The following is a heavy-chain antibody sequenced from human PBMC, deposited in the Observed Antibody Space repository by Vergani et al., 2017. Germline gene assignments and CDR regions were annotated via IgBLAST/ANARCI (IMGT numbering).Heavy chain of an antibody. CDR2: INHSGST. CDR1: GGSFSGYY. Sequence: VQLQQWGAGLLKPSETLSLTCAVYGGSFSGYYWSWIRQPPGKGLEWIGEINHSGSTNYNPSLKSRVTISVDTSKNQFSLKLSSVTAADTAVYYCARDGYCTNGVCGEYYYYYMDVWGKGTTVTVSS. D-gene: IGHD2-8*01. V-gene: IGHV4-34*01. J-gene: IGHJ6*03. CDR3: ARDGYCTNGVCGEYYYYYMDV.